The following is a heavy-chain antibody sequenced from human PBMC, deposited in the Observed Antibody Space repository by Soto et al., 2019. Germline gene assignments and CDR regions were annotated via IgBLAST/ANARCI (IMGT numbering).Heavy chain of an antibody. CDR3: AREGGLGAMGDYYYYGIDV. D-gene: IGHD5-18*01. V-gene: IGHV3-21*01. Sequence: PGGSLRLSCAASGFPFSSYSLNWVRQAPGKGLEWVSSISSSSSYIYYADSVKGRFTISRDNAKNSLYLQMNSLRAEDTAVYYCAREGGLGAMGDYYYYGIDVWGQGTTVTVSS. CDR2: ISSSSSYI. CDR1: GFPFSSYS. J-gene: IGHJ6*02.